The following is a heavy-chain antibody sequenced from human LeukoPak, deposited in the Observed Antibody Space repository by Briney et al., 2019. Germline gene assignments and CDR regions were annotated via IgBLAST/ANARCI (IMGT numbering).Heavy chain of an antibody. CDR3: AKDRSSSLAGYYFDY. J-gene: IGHJ4*02. Sequence: GGSLRLSCAASGFTFSSYAMSWVRQAPGKGLEWVSAISGSGGSTYYADSVKRRFTISRDNSKNTLYLQMNSLRAEDTAVYYCAKDRSSSLAGYYFDYWGQGTLVTVSS. D-gene: IGHD6-13*01. CDR1: GFTFSSYA. V-gene: IGHV3-23*01. CDR2: ISGSGGST.